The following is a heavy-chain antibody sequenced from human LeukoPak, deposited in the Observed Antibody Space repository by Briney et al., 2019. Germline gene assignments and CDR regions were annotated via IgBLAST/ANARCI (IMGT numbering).Heavy chain of an antibody. D-gene: IGHD5/OR15-5a*01. Sequence: GASVKVSCEASGYTFTGYNIYWVRQAPGQGLEWMAWINPSSGATLYAQKFRGRVTTTRDTSITTAYMELNSLTSDDTAIYYCARRSTGLDYWGQETLVTVSS. J-gene: IGHJ4*02. CDR1: GYTFTGYN. CDR3: ARRSTGLDY. V-gene: IGHV1-2*02. CDR2: INPSSGAT.